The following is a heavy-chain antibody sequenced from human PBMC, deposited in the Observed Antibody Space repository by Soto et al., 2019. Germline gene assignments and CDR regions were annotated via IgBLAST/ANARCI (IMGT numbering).Heavy chain of an antibody. Sequence: GESLKISCKGSGYSFTSYWIGWVRQMPGKGLEWMGIIYPGDSDTRYSPSFQGQVTISADKSISTAYLQWSSLKASDTAMYYCARRWMGVVVVHDDAFDIWGQGTMVTVSS. D-gene: IGHD2-15*01. V-gene: IGHV5-51*01. CDR2: IYPGDSDT. J-gene: IGHJ3*02. CDR3: ARRWMGVVVVHDDAFDI. CDR1: GYSFTSYW.